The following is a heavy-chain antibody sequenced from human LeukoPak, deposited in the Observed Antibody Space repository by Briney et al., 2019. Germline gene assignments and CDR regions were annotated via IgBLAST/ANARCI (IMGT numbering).Heavy chain of an antibody. CDR3: AVGITILGVAASFDP. V-gene: IGHV4-34*01. CDR1: GASYNAYY. Sequence: SETLSLTCAVYGASYNAYYWSWIRQPPGKGLEWIGDIDHRGTATYNPSLKSRLTISADASKNQFSLKLNSVTDADTAVYYCAVGITILGVAASFDPWGQGNLVIVSS. D-gene: IGHD3-3*01. J-gene: IGHJ5*02. CDR2: IDHRGTA.